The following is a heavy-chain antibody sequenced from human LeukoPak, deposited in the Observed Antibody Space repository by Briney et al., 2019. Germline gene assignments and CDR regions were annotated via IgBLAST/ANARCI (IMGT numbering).Heavy chain of an antibody. V-gene: IGHV3-48*01. J-gene: IGHJ5*02. CDR2: ISGSSSNT. CDR1: GFTFSSYS. Sequence: GGSLRLSCAASGFTFSSYSMNWVRQAPRKGLEWGSYISGSSSNTKYADSVKGRFTISRDNAKNSLYLQMNSLRAEDTAVYYCVRDSAHVVVVPAVFPPGLDNWFDPWGQGTLVTVSS. D-gene: IGHD2-2*01. CDR3: VRDSAHVVVVPAVFPPGLDNWFDP.